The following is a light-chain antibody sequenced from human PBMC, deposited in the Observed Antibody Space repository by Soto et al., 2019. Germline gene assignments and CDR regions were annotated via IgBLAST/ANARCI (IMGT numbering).Light chain of an antibody. CDR1: SSDVGSYNL. Sequence: QSVLNQPASVSGSPGQSITMCCAGASSDVGSYNLVSWYQQYPGKAPKLIIYEGNKRPSGVSNRFSGSGSGNTASLTICGLQAEDAADYYCCSYTGSSTSFGGGTKLTVL. CDR2: EGN. CDR3: CSYTGSSTS. J-gene: IGLJ3*02. V-gene: IGLV2-23*01.